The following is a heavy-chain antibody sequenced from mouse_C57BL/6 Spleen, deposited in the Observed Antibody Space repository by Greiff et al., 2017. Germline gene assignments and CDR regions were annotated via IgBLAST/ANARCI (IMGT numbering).Heavy chain of an antibody. V-gene: IGHV1-54*01. CDR2: INPGSGGT. CDR1: GYAFTNYL. CDR3: ESRGSARAMDY. Sequence: QVQLQQSGAELVRPGTSVKVSCKASGYAFTNYLIEWVKQRPGQGLEWIGVINPGSGGTNYTEKFKGKATLTADKSSSTAYMQLSSLTSEDSAVXLCESRGSARAMDYWGQGTSVTVSS. J-gene: IGHJ4*01.